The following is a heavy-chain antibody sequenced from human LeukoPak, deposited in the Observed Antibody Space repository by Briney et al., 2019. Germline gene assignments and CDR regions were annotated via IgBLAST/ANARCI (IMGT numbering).Heavy chain of an antibody. CDR3: ARGLPTRGSSWFEP. J-gene: IGHJ5*02. CDR2: MNPNSGNR. D-gene: IGHD3-10*01. Sequence: GASVEVSCKASGYTFISSDINWVRQASGQGLEWLGWMNPNSGNRAYAPKFQGRVTMTRDTSTSTAYMELSSLDYDDTAVYYCARGLPTRGSSWFEPWGQGTLVTVSS. V-gene: IGHV1-8*01. CDR1: GYTFISSD.